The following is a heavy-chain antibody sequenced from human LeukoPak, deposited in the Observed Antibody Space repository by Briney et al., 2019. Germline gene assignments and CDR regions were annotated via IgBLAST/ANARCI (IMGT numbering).Heavy chain of an antibody. CDR3: ARDQGGEQSY. Sequence: GGSLRLSCAASGFTFSSYSMKWVRQSPGKGLEWVSYISSFSGTIYYADSVKGRFTISRDNAKNSLYLQMNSLRAEDTAVYYCARDQGGEQSYWGQGTLVTVSS. V-gene: IGHV3-48*01. D-gene: IGHD3-16*01. J-gene: IGHJ4*02. CDR2: ISSFSGTI. CDR1: GFTFSSYS.